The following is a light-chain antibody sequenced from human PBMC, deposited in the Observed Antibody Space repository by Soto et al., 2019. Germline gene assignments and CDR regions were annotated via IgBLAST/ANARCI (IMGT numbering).Light chain of an antibody. CDR1: QTINSW. V-gene: IGKV1-5*01. CDR3: QQYDSYSSGP. CDR2: DAS. J-gene: IGKJ1*01. Sequence: DIQMTQSPSTLSASVGDRVTITCRASQTINSWLAWYQQKPGKAPKVLIFDASSLKTGVPSRFSDSGSGTEFTLTISNLQPDDFATYYCQQYDSYSSGPFGQGTKVEIK.